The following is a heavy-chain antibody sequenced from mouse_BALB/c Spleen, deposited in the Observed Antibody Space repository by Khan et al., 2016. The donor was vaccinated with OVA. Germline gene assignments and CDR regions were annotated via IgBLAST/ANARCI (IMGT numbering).Heavy chain of an antibody. V-gene: IGHV1S137*01. CDR2: VNTYYGDA. J-gene: IGHJ3*01. Sequence: VQLQESGAELVRPGVSAKISCKGSGYTFTDFTMHWVKQSHAKSLEWIGVVNTYYGDATYNQKFKGKATMTVDKSSTTAYMELARLTSEDSAIFYCARGGGGDRFAYWGQGTLVTVSA. CDR1: GYTFTDFT. CDR3: ARGGGGDRFAY.